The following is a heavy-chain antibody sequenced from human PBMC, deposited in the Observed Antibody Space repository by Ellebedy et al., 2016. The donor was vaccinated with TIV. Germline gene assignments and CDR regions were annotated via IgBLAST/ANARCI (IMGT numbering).Heavy chain of an antibody. Sequence: GGSLRLXXAASGFTFSSYWMSWVRQAQGKGLEWVANIKQDGSEKYYVDSVKGRFTISRDNAKNSLYLQMNSLRAEDTAVYYCARIGKGGSYLMNYYGMDVWGQGTTVTVSS. CDR3: ARIGKGGSYLMNYYGMDV. V-gene: IGHV3-7*03. CDR2: IKQDGSEK. D-gene: IGHD1-26*01. CDR1: GFTFSSYW. J-gene: IGHJ6*02.